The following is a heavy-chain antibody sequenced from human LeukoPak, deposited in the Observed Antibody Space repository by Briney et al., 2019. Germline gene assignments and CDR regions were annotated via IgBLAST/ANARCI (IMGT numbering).Heavy chain of an antibody. Sequence: GGSLRLSCAASGFTFSDYYMSWIRQAPGKGLEWVSYISSSGSTIYYADSVKGRFTISRDNAKNSLYLQMNSLRAEDTAVYYCARVLAPDIVVVPAQGNYYMDVWGKGTTVTISS. CDR2: ISSSGSTI. V-gene: IGHV3-11*01. J-gene: IGHJ6*03. D-gene: IGHD2-2*01. CDR1: GFTFSDYY. CDR3: ARVLAPDIVVVPAQGNYYMDV.